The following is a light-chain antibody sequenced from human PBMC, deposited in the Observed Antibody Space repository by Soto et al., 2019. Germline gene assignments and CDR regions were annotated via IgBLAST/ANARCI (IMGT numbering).Light chain of an antibody. CDR2: GAS. Sequence: MTQSPSSLSASLGDRVTLTCRASQSVRSNLAWYQQKPGQAPRLLIYGASNRATGIPARFSGSGSGTEFTLSIGSLQSEDFAVYYCQQYNDWPPTFGQGTKVDIK. CDR1: QSVRSN. J-gene: IGKJ1*01. CDR3: QQYNDWPPT. V-gene: IGKV3-15*01.